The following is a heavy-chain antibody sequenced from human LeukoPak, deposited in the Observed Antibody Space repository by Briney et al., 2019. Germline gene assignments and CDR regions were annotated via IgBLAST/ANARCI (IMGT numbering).Heavy chain of an antibody. J-gene: IGHJ4*02. D-gene: IGHD7-27*01. V-gene: IGHV3-23*01. CDR2: ISGSGDNT. CDR1: GFSFSNYA. Sequence: GGSLRLSCAASGFSFSNYAMSWVRQAPGKGLEWVSDISGSGDNTHYADSVKGRFTVSRDNSKNTLYLQMNSLRAEDTAVYYCAKGKTGPYFDYWGQGTLVSVSS. CDR3: AKGKTGPYFDY.